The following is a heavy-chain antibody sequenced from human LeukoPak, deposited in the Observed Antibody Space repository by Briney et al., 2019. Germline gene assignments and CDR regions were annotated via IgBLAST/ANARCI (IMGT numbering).Heavy chain of an antibody. D-gene: IGHD3-22*01. CDR3: ASADPYYYDSSGYFDY. J-gene: IGHJ4*02. CDR1: GGSISSSSYY. Sequence: SETLSLTCTVSGGSISSSSYYWGWIRQPPGKGLEWIGSIYYSGSTYYNPSLKSRVTISVDTSKNQFSLKLSSVTAADTAVYYCASADPYYYDSSGYFDYWGQGTLVTVSS. V-gene: IGHV4-39*07. CDR2: IYYSGST.